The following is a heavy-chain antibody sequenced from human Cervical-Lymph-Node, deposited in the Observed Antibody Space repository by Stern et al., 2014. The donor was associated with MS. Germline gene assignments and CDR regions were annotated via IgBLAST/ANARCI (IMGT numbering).Heavy chain of an antibody. V-gene: IGHV4-61*02. Sequence: QLQLQESGPGLVKPSETLSLTCTVSGGSISSGSYYWSWIRQPAGKGLEWIGRIYTSGSTNYNPSLKSRVTISVDTSKTQLPLKLSSVTAADTAVYYCARDLAAVGFDYWGQGTLVTVSS. CDR3: ARDLAAVGFDY. CDR1: GGSISSGSYY. J-gene: IGHJ4*02. CDR2: IYTSGST. D-gene: IGHD2-15*01.